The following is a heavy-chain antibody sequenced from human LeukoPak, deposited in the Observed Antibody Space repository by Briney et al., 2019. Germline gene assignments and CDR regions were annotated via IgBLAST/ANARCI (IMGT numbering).Heavy chain of an antibody. CDR3: AREGDGKLVSPGPYYYGMDV. J-gene: IGHJ6*02. CDR1: GYTFTSYG. D-gene: IGHD6-6*01. CDR2: ISAYNGNT. Sequence: ASVKVSCKASGYTFTSYGISWVRQATGQGLEWMGWISAYNGNTNYAQKLQGRVTMTTDTSTSTAYMELRSLRSDDTAVYYCAREGDGKLVSPGPYYYGMDVWGQGTTVTVSS. V-gene: IGHV1-18*01.